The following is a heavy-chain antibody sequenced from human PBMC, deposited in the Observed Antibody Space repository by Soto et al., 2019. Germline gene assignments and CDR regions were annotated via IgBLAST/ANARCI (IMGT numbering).Heavy chain of an antibody. J-gene: IGHJ4*02. CDR1: GFTFSNYA. Sequence: PGGSLRLSCAASGFTFSNYAMSWVRQAPGKGLEWVLTISDGGAYTYFADSVEGRFTVSRDNSKNTLYLHLNSLRAEDTDLYYCAKHERYYFDYWGQGTLVTVSS. CDR2: ISDGGAYT. CDR3: AKHERYYFDY. V-gene: IGHV3-23*01.